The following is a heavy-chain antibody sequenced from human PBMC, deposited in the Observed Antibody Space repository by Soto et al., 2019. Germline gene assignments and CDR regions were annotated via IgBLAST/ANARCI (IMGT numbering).Heavy chain of an antibody. CDR3: ARDHPYPGSSWFCVDH. Sequence: ASLKLYCTSSGYIVTNSVMHWVRQDPGQRLEWMGWINAGNGNTKYSQKFQGRVTITRDTSASTAYMELSSLRSEDTAVYYGARDHPYPGSSWFCVDHWGQGTLVT. CDR1: GYIVTNSV. V-gene: IGHV1-3*01. D-gene: IGHD6-13*01. CDR2: INAGNGNT. J-gene: IGHJ4*02.